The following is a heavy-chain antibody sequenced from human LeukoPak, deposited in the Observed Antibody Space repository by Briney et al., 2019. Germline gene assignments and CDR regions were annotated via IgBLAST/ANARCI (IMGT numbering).Heavy chain of an antibody. CDR2: IIPILGIA. J-gene: IGHJ3*02. CDR3: ARHRRFPYYDFWSGPANDAFDI. CDR1: GGTFSSYT. V-gene: IGHV1-69*02. Sequence: SVKVSCKASGGTFSSYTISWVRQAPGQGLEWMGRIIPILGIANYAQKFQGRVAITADKSTSTAYMELSSLRSEDTAVYYCARHRRFPYYDFWSGPANDAFDIWGQGTMVTVSS. D-gene: IGHD3-3*01.